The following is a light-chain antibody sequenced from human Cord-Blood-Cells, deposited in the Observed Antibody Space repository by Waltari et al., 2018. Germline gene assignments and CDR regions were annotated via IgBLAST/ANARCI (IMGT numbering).Light chain of an antibody. CDR2: WSS. V-gene: IGKV4-1*01. CDR1: QSVLYSSNNKNY. CDR3: QKYYSTPYT. Sequence: DIVMTQSPDPLAVSLGERATINCKSSQSVLYSSNNKNYLAWYQQKPGQPPKLLIYWSSTRESGVPDRFSGSGSGTDFTLTISSLQAEDVAVYYCQKYYSTPYTFGQGTKLEIK. J-gene: IGKJ2*01.